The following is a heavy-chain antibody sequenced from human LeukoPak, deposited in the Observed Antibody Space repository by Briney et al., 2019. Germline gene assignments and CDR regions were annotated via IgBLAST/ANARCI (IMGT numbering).Heavy chain of an antibody. CDR2: VSYSGTP. V-gene: IGHV4-59*08. Sequence: KASETLSLTCTVSGYSINNYYWSWIRQPPGKGLEWVGYVSYSGTPDYNPSLKSRATISLDTSRNQFSLQLRSVTAADTAEYYCARQKWDRLTCYYYGMDVWGQGTTVTVSS. CDR3: ARQKWDRLTCYYYGMDV. J-gene: IGHJ6*02. D-gene: IGHD1-26*01. CDR1: GYSINNYY.